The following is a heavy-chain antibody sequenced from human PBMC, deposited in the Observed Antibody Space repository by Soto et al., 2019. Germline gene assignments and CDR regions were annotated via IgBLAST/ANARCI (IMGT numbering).Heavy chain of an antibody. J-gene: IGHJ5*01. CDR2: INPGSGST. CDR3: SRAPFASGSGWYDY. Sequence: GASVKVSCKTSGYTFTKYDINWVRQAPGQGLEWMGIINPGSGSTSSAQTFQGRVTMTRDTSTSTVYMELSSLRSEDTAVYYCSRAPFASGSGWYDYWG. V-gene: IGHV1-46*03. D-gene: IGHD6-19*01. CDR1: GYTFTKYD.